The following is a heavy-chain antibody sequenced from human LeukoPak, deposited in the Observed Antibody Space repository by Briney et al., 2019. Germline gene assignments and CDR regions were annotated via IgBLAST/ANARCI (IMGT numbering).Heavy chain of an antibody. CDR1: GYTFTSYY. D-gene: IGHD1-26*01. CDR3: AKSGSQYEDAFDI. CDR2: INPSGGST. J-gene: IGHJ3*02. V-gene: IGHV1-46*01. Sequence: WASVKVSCKASGYTFTSYYMHWVRQAPGQGLEWMGIINPSGGSTSYAQKFQGRVTMTRDTSTSTVYMELSSLRSEDTAVYYCAKSGSQYEDAFDIWAKGQWSPSLQ.